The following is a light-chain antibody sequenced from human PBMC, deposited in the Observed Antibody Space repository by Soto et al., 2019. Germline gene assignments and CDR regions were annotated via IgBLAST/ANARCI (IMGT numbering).Light chain of an antibody. V-gene: IGLV8-61*01. CDR3: ALYVGSGTVV. J-gene: IGLJ2*01. CDR2: NTT. Sequence: QAVVTQEPSFSVSPGGTVILTCGLTSGSVSTSYYPSWYQQSPGLAPRTLIYNTTTRSSGVPDRVSGSILGNKAALTITGAQSDDESDYLCALYVGSGTVVVGGGTKLTV. CDR1: SGSVSTSYY.